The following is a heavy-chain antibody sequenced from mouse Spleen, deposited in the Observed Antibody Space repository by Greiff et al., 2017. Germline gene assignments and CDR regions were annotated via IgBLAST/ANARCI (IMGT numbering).Heavy chain of an antibody. V-gene: IGHV2-9-1*01. CDR1: GFSLTSYA. CDR2: IWTGGGT. D-gene: IGHD1-1*01. J-gene: IGHJ2*01. Sequence: VKLMESGPGLVAPSQSLSITCTVSGFSLTSYAISWVRQPPGKGLEWLGVIWTGGGTNYNSALKSRLSISKDNSKSQVFLKMNSLQTDDTARYYCARNRYYGSSYAYFDYWGQGTTLTVSS. CDR3: ARNRYYGSSYAYFDY.